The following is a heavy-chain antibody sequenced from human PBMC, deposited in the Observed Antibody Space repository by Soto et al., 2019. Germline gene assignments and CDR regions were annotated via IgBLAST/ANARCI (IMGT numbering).Heavy chain of an antibody. CDR1: GYTFTSYG. CDR3: ARGLDQYCSGGSCYSAPGFDP. J-gene: IGHJ5*02. Sequence: ASVKVSCKASGYTFTSYGISWVRQAPGQGLEWMGWISAYNGNTNYAQKLQGRVTMTTDTSTSTAYMELRSLRSDDTAVYYCARGLDQYCSGGSCYSAPGFDPWGQGTLVTVSS. V-gene: IGHV1-18*01. CDR2: ISAYNGNT. D-gene: IGHD2-15*01.